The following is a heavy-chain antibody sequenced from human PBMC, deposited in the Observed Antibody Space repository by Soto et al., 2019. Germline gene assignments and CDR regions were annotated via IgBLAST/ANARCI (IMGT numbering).Heavy chain of an antibody. J-gene: IGHJ4*02. CDR1: GFTFSSYG. CDR2: ISYDGSNN. V-gene: IGHV3-30*18. D-gene: IGHD6-13*01. CDR3: AKDIYKGAAGTLLDY. Sequence: QVQLVESGGGVVQPGRSLRLSCAASGFTFSSYGMHWVRQAPGKGLEWVAVISYDGSNNYYADSVKGRFTISRDNPKNTLYLEMDSLRAEDTAVYYCAKDIYKGAAGTLLDYWGQGTLVTVSS.